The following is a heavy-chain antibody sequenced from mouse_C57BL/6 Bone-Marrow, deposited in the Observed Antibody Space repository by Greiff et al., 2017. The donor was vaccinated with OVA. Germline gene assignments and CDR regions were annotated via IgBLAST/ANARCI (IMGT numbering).Heavy chain of an antibody. CDR1: GFTFSSYT. J-gene: IGHJ3*01. CDR3: ASNRAWFAY. V-gene: IGHV5-9*01. CDR2: ISGGGGNN. Sequence: EVMLVESGGGLVKPGGSLKLSCAASGFTFSSYTMSWVRQTPEKRLEWVATISGGGGNNYYPASGKGRFTISRDNAKNTLYLQMSSLRSEDTALYYCASNRAWFAYWVQGTLVTVSA.